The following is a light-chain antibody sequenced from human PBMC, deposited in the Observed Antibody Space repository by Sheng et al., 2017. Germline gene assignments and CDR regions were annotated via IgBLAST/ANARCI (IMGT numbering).Light chain of an antibody. Sequence: EILMKQSPATLSLSPGERATLSCRASQSIVSNYLAWFQQKPGQAPRLLMYGVSSRATGIPDRFSGSGFGTDFTLIISRLEPEDFAVYYCQQYGTSPFTFGGGTKVEIK. J-gene: IGKJ4*01. CDR1: QSIVSNY. CDR3: QQYGTSPFT. CDR2: GVS. V-gene: IGKV3-20*01.